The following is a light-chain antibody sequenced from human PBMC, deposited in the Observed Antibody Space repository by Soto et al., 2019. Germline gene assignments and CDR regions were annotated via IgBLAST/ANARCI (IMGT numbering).Light chain of an antibody. Sequence: EIVLTQSPATLSLSPGERATLSCRTSQSVSSYFAWYQQKPGRAPRLLIYDASNRATGIPARFIGSGSGTDFTLTISSLEPEVFAVYYCKQGSNWPITFGQGTLLEIK. CDR1: QSVSSY. CDR2: DAS. J-gene: IGKJ5*01. V-gene: IGKV3-11*01. CDR3: KQGSNWPIT.